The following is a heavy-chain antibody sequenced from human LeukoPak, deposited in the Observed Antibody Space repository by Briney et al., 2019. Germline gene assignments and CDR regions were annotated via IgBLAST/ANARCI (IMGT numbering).Heavy chain of an antibody. CDR1: GFTFSSYG. V-gene: IGHV4-39*07. CDR2: IYYTGTT. CDR3: ARATTQWIAGTNFNY. D-gene: IGHD5-12*01. Sequence: PGGSLRLSCAASGFTFSSYGMHWVRQPPGKGLEWIGSIYYTGTTYYNPSLKSRVTISVDTSKNQFSLKLYSVTAADTAVYYCARATTQWIAGTNFNYWGQGSLVTVSS. J-gene: IGHJ4*02.